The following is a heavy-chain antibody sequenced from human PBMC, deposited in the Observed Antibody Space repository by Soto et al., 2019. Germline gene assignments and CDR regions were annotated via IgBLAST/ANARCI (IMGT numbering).Heavy chain of an antibody. V-gene: IGHV5-51*01. CDR1: GYSFTSYW. Sequence: PGESLKISCKGSGYSFTSYWIGWVRQMPGKGLEWMGIIYPGDSDTRYSPSFQGQVTISADKSISTAYLQWSSLKASDTAMYYCARRSGSSGWYPWFDPWGQGTLVTVSS. D-gene: IGHD6-19*01. CDR3: ARRSGSSGWYPWFDP. J-gene: IGHJ5*02. CDR2: IYPGDSDT.